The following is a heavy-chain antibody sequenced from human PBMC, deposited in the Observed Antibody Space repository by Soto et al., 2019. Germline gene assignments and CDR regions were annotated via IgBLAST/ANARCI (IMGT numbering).Heavy chain of an antibody. CDR1: GFTFSSYW. Sequence: EVPLVESGGGLVQPGGSLRVSCAASGFTFSSYWMTWVRQAPGKGLEWVANIKQDGSEKSYVDSVKGRFTISRDNAKNSLYLQMNSLRADDTAVYYCARLRATVTADPFQIPGDYWGQGTLVTVSS. V-gene: IGHV3-7*01. D-gene: IGHD4-17*01. J-gene: IGHJ4*02. CDR2: IKQDGSEK. CDR3: ARLRATVTADPFQIPGDY.